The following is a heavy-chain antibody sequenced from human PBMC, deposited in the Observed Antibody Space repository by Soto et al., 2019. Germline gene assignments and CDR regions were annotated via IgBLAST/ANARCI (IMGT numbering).Heavy chain of an antibody. CDR3: ASSYGSGYRAFDY. CDR2: INPILSMS. J-gene: IGHJ4*02. Sequence: QVQLVQSGAEVRKPGSSVKVSCKASGDTFSFYSINWVRQAPGLGLEWMGRINPILSMSNYAQRFQGRVTVPAEKSTSTAYMELSGLRSEDTAIYYCASSYGSGYRAFDYWGQGALVTVSS. V-gene: IGHV1-69*02. D-gene: IGHD3-10*01. CDR1: GDTFSFYS.